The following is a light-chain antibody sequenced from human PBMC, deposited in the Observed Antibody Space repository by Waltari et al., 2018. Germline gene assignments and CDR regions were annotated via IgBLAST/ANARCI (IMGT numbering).Light chain of an antibody. V-gene: IGKV1-5*03. CDR1: QSISSY. Sequence: DIQMTQSPSSLSASVGDRVTITCRASQSISSYLNWYQQKPGKAPKLLIYKASRLESGVPSRLSGTASGTEFTLTISSLQPDDSATYYCQQYHDYSTFGQGTKLEIK. CDR3: QQYHDYST. CDR2: KAS. J-gene: IGKJ2*01.